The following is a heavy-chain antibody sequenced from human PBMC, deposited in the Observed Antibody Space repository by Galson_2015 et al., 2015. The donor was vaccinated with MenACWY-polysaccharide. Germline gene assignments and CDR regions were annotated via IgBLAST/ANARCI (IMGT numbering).Heavy chain of an antibody. D-gene: IGHD2-2*01. CDR2: ISGSGGST. CDR3: AKRRYCSSTSCYGFDY. Sequence: SLRLSCAASGFTFSSYAMSWARQAPGKGLEWVSAISGSGGSTYYADSVKGRFTISRDNSKNTLYLQMNSLRAEDTAVYYCAKRRYCSSTSCYGFDYWGQGTLVTVSS. V-gene: IGHV3-23*01. J-gene: IGHJ4*02. CDR1: GFTFSSYA.